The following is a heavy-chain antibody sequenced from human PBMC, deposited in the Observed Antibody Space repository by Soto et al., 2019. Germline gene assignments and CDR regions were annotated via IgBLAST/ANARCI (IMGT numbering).Heavy chain of an antibody. CDR2: ISSSGSTI. V-gene: IGHV3-11*01. Sequence: QVQLVESGGGLVKPGGSLGLSCAASGFTFSDYYMSWIRQAPGKGLEWVSSISSSGSTIYYADSVKGRFTISRDNAKNSLYLQMNSLRAEDTAVYYCARAGREVPTIDSYYYGLDVWGQGTTVTVSS. J-gene: IGHJ6*02. D-gene: IGHD5-12*01. CDR1: GFTFSDYY. CDR3: ARAGREVPTIDSYYYGLDV.